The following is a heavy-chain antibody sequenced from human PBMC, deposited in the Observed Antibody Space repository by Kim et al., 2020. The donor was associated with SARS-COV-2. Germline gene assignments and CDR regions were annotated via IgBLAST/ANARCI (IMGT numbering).Heavy chain of an antibody. Sequence: SETLSLTCTVSGGSISSSSYYWGWIRQPPGKGLEWIGSIYYSGSTYYNPSLKSRVTISVDTSKNQFSLKLSSVTAADTAVYYCARHCTKPHYNWFDPWGQGTLVTVSS. CDR3: ARHCTKPHYNWFDP. J-gene: IGHJ5*02. CDR1: GGSISSSSYY. V-gene: IGHV4-39*01. D-gene: IGHD2-8*01. CDR2: IYYSGST.